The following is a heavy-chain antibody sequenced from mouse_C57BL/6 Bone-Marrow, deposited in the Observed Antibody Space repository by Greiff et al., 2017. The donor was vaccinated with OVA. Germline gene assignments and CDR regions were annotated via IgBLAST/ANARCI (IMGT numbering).Heavy chain of an antibody. CDR3: ARLGTWYFDV. D-gene: IGHD3-3*01. Sequence: EVMLAESGGGLVQPGGSLSLSCAASGFTFTDYYMSWVRQPPGKALEWLGFIRNKANGYTTEYSASVKGRFTISRDNSQSILYLQMNALRAEDSATYYCARLGTWYFDVWGTGTTVTVSS. J-gene: IGHJ1*03. CDR1: GFTFTDYY. V-gene: IGHV7-3*01. CDR2: IRNKANGYTT.